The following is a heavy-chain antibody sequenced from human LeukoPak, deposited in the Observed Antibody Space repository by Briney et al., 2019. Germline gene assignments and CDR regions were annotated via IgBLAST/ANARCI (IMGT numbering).Heavy chain of an antibody. CDR1: GSTFSSYA. CDR3: ARDRHGSGSYYKGDDY. J-gene: IGHJ4*02. D-gene: IGHD3-10*01. CDR2: IIPIFGTA. Sequence: SVKVSCKASGSTFSSYAISWVRQAPGQGLEWMGGIIPIFGTANYAQKFQGRVTITADESTSTAYMELSSLRSEDTAVYYCARDRHGSGSYYKGDDYWGQGTLVTVSS. V-gene: IGHV1-69*01.